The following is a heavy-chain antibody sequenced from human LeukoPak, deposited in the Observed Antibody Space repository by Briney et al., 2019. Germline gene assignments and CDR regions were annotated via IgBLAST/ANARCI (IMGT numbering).Heavy chain of an antibody. CDR2: ISAYNGNT. Sequence: GASVKVSCKASGYTFTSYGISWVRQAPGQGLEWMGWISAYNGNTNYAQKLQGRVTITRDTSASTAYMELSSLRSEDTAVYYCAREMVVVAATPFDPWGQGTLVTVSS. CDR3: AREMVVVAATPFDP. V-gene: IGHV1-18*01. CDR1: GYTFTSYG. J-gene: IGHJ5*02. D-gene: IGHD2-15*01.